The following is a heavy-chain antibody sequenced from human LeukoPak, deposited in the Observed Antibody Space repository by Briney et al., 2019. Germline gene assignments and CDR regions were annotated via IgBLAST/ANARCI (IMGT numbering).Heavy chain of an antibody. CDR3: ARVANYYDSSGYQDYYFDY. D-gene: IGHD3-22*01. V-gene: IGHV4-59*12. CDR2: IYYSGST. J-gene: IGHJ4*02. CDR1: GGSISSYY. Sequence: SETLSLTCTVSGGSISSYYWSWIRQPPGKGLEWIGYIYYSGSTNYNPSLKSRVTISVDTSKNQFSLKLSSVTAADTAVYYCARVANYYDSSGYQDYYFDYWDQGTLVTVSS.